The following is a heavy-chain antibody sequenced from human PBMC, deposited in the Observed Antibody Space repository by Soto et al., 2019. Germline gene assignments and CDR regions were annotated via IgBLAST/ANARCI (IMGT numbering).Heavy chain of an antibody. D-gene: IGHD3-22*01. Sequence: PSETLSLTCVVSGGSISSGGYSWSWIRQPPGRGLEWIGYIHHSGSTYYNSSLKSRVTISVDRSKNQFSLNLSTVTAADTAVYYCARVISPRPGNTGFDPWAREPWSPSPQ. V-gene: IGHV4-30-2*01. CDR1: GGSISSGGYS. CDR2: IHHSGST. CDR3: ARVISPRPGNTGFDP. J-gene: IGHJ5*02.